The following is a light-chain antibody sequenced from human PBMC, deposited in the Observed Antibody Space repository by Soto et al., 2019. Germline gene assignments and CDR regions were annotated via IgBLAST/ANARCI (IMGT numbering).Light chain of an antibody. V-gene: IGKV1-5*03. J-gene: IGKJ1*01. CDR3: QQYST. Sequence: DIQMTQSPSTLSASVGDRVTITCRASQSISSWLAWYQQKPGKAPKLLIYKASSLESGVPSRFSGSGSGTGFTLTISSLQPDDFATYYCQQYSTFGQGTKVEIK. CDR1: QSISSW. CDR2: KAS.